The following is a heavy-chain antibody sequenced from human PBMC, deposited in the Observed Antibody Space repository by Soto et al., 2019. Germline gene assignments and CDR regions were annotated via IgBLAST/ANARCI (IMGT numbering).Heavy chain of an antibody. V-gene: IGHV5-51*03. CDR1: GYSFTSYW. CDR2: IYPGDSDT. Sequence: EVQLVQSGAEVKKPGESLKISCKGSGYSFTSYWIGWVRQMPGKGLEWMGIIYPGDSDTRYSPSFQGQVTISADKSISTAYLQWSSLKASDTAMYYCARRIWYDYIWGSYRGRTEPGAFDIWGQGTMVTVSS. CDR3: ARRIWYDYIWGSYRGRTEPGAFDI. J-gene: IGHJ3*02. D-gene: IGHD3-16*02.